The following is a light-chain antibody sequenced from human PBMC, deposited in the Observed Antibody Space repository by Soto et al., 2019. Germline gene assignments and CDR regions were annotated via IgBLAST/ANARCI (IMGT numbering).Light chain of an antibody. J-gene: IGLJ1*01. CDR3: NSYTSKSTGV. CDR2: EVS. V-gene: IGLV2-14*01. CDR1: SSDVGGYNY. Sequence: QSALTQPASESGSPGQSITISCTGTSSDVGGYNYVSWYQQHPGKAPKLIIYEVSNRPSGVSNRFSGSKSGNTASLTISGLQADDEADYYCNSYTSKSTGVFGTGTKVTVL.